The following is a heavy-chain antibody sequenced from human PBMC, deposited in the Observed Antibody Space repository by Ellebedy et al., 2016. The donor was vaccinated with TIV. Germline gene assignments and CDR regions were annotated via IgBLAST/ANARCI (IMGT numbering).Heavy chain of an antibody. CDR3: AKDHSYSYYFDY. D-gene: IGHD1-26*01. Sequence: GESLKISXAASGFTFSSYAMSWVRQAPGKGLEWVSAISGSGGSTYYADSVKGRFTISRDNSKNTLYLQMNSLRAEDTAVYYCAKDHSYSYYFDYWGQGTLVTVSS. V-gene: IGHV3-23*01. CDR1: GFTFSSYA. J-gene: IGHJ4*02. CDR2: ISGSGGST.